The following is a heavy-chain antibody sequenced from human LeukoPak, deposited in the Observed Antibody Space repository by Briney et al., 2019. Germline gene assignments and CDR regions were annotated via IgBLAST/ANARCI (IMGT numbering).Heavy chain of an antibody. Sequence: GGSLRLSCAASGFTFSNYAMSWVRQAPGKGLEWVSTIHGSGVSTYYADSVKGRFTISRHNSKNTLYLQMNSLRAEDTAVYFCANPIYSGDYYQFDYWGQGTLVTVSS. CDR2: IHGSGVST. J-gene: IGHJ4*02. V-gene: IGHV3-23*01. D-gene: IGHD4-17*01. CDR3: ANPIYSGDYYQFDY. CDR1: GFTFSNYA.